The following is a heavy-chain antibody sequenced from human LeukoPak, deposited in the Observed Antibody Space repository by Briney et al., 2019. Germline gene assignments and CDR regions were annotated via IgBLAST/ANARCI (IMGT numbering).Heavy chain of an antibody. CDR3: ARGQPNWFDP. V-gene: IGHV1-8*03. J-gene: IGHJ5*02. Sequence: AXVKVSCKASGYTFTSYDINWVRQAPGKGLEGMGWMKANSGNTVYAQKLQGRVTITRNTSISTAYMELSSLRSEDTAVYYCARGQPNWFDPWGQGTLVTVSS. D-gene: IGHD1-1*01. CDR2: MKANSGNT. CDR1: GYTFTSYD.